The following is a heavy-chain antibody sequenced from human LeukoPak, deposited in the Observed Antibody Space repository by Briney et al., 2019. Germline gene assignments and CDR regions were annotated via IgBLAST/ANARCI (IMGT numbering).Heavy chain of an antibody. CDR2: IYTSGST. Sequence: SQTLPLTCTVSGGSISSGSYYWSWIRQPAGKGLEWIGHIYTSGSTNYNPSLKSRVTMSVDTSKNQFSLKLSSVTAADTAVYYCARDRGTWNDDGFDYWGQGTLVTVSS. CDR3: ARDRGTWNDDGFDY. V-gene: IGHV4-61*09. CDR1: GGSISSGSYY. J-gene: IGHJ4*02. D-gene: IGHD1-1*01.